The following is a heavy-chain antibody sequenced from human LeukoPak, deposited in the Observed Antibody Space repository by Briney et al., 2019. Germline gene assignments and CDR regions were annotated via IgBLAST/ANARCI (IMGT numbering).Heavy chain of an antibody. CDR3: ATQLGGDWFAT. CDR1: GGSFSGYY. D-gene: IGHD1-1*01. V-gene: IGHV4-34*01. CDR2: IKHSGST. J-gene: IGHJ5*02. Sequence: SQSLSLTCAVDGGSFSGYYWGCIRQPPRNGLECIEEIKHSGSTNYNTSLKSRVTISVDTSKHQISLKLSSVTAADTAVYYCATQLGGDWFATWGQGNLFTVSS.